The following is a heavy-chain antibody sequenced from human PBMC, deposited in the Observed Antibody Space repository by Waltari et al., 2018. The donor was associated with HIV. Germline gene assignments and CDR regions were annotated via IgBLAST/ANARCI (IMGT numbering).Heavy chain of an antibody. CDR3: ARYPEAFDWLLGPYYFDS. D-gene: IGHD3-9*01. J-gene: IGHJ4*02. Sequence: QVQLVKSGAEVKKPAPSVKVSCKDSGYTFTRYGISCVVQAPGQGLEWMGWISAYNGNRNYAQKFQGRVTMTTDTSTITAYMELRSLRSDDTAVYYCARYPEAFDWLLGPYYFDSWGQGTLVTVSS. CDR1: GYTFTRYG. CDR2: ISAYNGNR. V-gene: IGHV1-18*01.